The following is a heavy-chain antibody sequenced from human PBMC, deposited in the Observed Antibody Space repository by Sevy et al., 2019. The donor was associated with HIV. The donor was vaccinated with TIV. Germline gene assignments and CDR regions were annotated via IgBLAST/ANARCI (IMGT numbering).Heavy chain of an antibody. CDR3: ARGRVGATTSYYFDY. D-gene: IGHD1-26*01. CDR1: GFTFSSYA. J-gene: IGHJ4*02. CDR2: IWHDGSQK. V-gene: IGHV3-33*01. Sequence: GGYLRLSCAASGFTFSSYAMHWVRQAPGKGLEWVGFIWHDGSQKYYADSVMGRFTLSRDNSKNTLFLQVSSLRAEDTAVYYCARGRVGATTSYYFDYWGQGTLVTVSS.